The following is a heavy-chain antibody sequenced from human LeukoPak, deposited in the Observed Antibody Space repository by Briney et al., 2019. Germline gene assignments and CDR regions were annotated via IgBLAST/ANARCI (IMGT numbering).Heavy chain of an antibody. D-gene: IGHD2-15*01. CDR1: GGSFSGYY. J-gene: IGHJ3*02. Sequence: PSETLSLTCAVYGGSFSGYYWSWIRQPPGKGLEWIGEINHSGSTNYNPSLKSRVTISVDTSKNQFSLKMSSVTAADTAVYYCARAGGRTRLNAFDIWGQGTMVTVSS. CDR2: INHSGST. CDR3: ARAGGRTRLNAFDI. V-gene: IGHV4-34*01.